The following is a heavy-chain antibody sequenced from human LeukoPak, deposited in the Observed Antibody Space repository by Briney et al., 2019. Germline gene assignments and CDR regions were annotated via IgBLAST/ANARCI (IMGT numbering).Heavy chain of an antibody. D-gene: IGHD1-20*01. Sequence: PGGSLRLSCAASGFTFSSYGMHWVRQAPGKGLEWVAVIWYDGSNKYYADSVKGRFTISRDNSKNTLYLQMNSLRAEGTAVYYCAKDWEPYNWDYVGYWGQGTLVTVSS. CDR2: IWYDGSNK. J-gene: IGHJ4*02. CDR1: GFTFSSYG. CDR3: AKDWEPYNWDYVGY. V-gene: IGHV3-33*06.